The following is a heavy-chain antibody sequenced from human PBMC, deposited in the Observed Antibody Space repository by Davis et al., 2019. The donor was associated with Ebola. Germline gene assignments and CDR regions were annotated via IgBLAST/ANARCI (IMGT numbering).Heavy chain of an antibody. CDR1: GGSISRCGSY. D-gene: IGHD3-22*01. J-gene: IGHJ6*03. CDR3: ARDLRYDSSGYDYYFYMDV. Sequence: PSEPLSPSSTVSGGSISRCGSYWTWLRQHPGKGLEWIGYIYYSGSTYYKPSLKSRVTISLDTSKNQFSLNLYSVPAADTAVYYCARDLRYDSSGYDYYFYMDVWGKGTTVAVSS. CDR2: IYYSGST. V-gene: IGHV4-31*03.